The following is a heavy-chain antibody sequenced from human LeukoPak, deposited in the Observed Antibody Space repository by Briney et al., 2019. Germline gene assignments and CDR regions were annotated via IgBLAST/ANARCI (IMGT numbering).Heavy chain of an antibody. V-gene: IGHV4-4*02. CDR1: GGSISNSNW. CDR3: ATRDQSRTDVVPPDY. D-gene: IGHD5-18*01. J-gene: IGHJ4*02. Sequence: SETLSLTCTVSGGSISNSNWWSWVRQPPGKGLEWIGEISHCGDTKYSPSLRTRVTISIDKSKNHLSLNLNSVTAADTAMYYCATRDQSRTDVVPPDYWGQGTLVTVSS. CDR2: ISHCGDT.